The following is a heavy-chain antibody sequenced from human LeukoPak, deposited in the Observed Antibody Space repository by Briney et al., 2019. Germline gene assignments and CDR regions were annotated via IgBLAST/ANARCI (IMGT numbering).Heavy chain of an antibody. CDR3: ARDQGIAVAGLLYYYGMDV. CDR1: GGTFSSYA. CDR2: INPSGGST. V-gene: IGHV1-46*01. J-gene: IGHJ6*02. Sequence: ASVKVSCKASGGTFSSYAISWVRQAPGQGLEWMGIINPSGGSTSYAQKFQGRVTMTRDTSTSTVYMELSSLRSEDTAVYYCARDQGIAVAGLLYYYGMDVWGQGTTVTVSS. D-gene: IGHD6-19*01.